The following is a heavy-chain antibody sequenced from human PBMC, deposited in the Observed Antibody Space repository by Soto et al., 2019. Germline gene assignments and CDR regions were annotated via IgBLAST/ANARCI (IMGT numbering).Heavy chain of an antibody. V-gene: IGHV4-31*03. CDR2: IYNSGST. CDR1: GGSISSGGYS. J-gene: IGHJ5*02. Sequence: QVQLQESGPGLVKPSQTLSLTGTVAGGSISSGGYSWSWIRQQPVKGLAWIGYIYNSGSTYYNPYLKSRVTISADTAKNQFSLKFISVTAAGTAVYCCARDPAPWGQGNLVTVSA. CDR3: ARDPAP.